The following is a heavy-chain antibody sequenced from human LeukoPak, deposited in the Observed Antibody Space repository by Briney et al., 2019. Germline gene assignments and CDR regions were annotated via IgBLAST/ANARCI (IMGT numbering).Heavy chain of an antibody. J-gene: IGHJ4*02. CDR3: ARAPPPMYSSSAPFDY. CDR1: GGSISTYY. Sequence: SETPPLTCTVSGGSISTYYWNWIRQPPGKGLEWLGYIYTSGNTDYNPSLKGRVTISVDTSKNLFSLNLSSVAAADTAVYYCARAPPPMYSSSAPFDYWGQGSPVSVSS. V-gene: IGHV4-4*09. D-gene: IGHD6-6*01. CDR2: IYTSGNT.